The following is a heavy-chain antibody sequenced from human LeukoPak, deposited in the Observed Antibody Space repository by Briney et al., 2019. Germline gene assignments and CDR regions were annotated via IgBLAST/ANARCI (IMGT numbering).Heavy chain of an antibody. D-gene: IGHD1-7*01. Sequence: QAGGSLRLSCAASGFTFSNSWMHWVRQAPGKGLVWVSRINSNGSITNYADSVKGRFTISRDSAKNTLYLQLNSLRAEDTAVYYCARGGNYYFDYWGQGTLVTVSS. J-gene: IGHJ4*02. CDR2: INSNGSIT. CDR1: GFTFSNSW. V-gene: IGHV3-74*01. CDR3: ARGGNYYFDY.